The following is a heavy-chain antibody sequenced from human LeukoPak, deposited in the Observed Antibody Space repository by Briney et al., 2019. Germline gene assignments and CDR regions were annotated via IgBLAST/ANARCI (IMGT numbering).Heavy chain of an antibody. V-gene: IGHV4-34*01. D-gene: IGHD1-26*01. J-gene: IGHJ5*02. CDR3: ARRRTRSGAHYNWFGP. CDR1: GGSFSGYY. CDR2: INHSGST. Sequence: SETLSLTCAVYGGSFSGYYWSWIRQPPGKGLEWIGEINHSGSTNYNPSLKSRVTISVDTSKNQFSLKLSSVTAADTAVYYCARRRTRSGAHYNWFGPWGQGTLVTVSS.